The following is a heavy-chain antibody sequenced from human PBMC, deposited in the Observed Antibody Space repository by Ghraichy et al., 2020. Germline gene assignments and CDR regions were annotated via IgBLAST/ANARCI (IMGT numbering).Heavy chain of an antibody. Sequence: GGSLRLSCAASGFTFSSYAMSWVRQAPGKGLEWVSAISGSGGSTYYADSVKGRFTISRDNSKNTLYLQMNSLRAEDTAVYYCAKTPYSSSSRLRVLFDYWGQGTLVTVSS. CDR1: GFTFSSYA. CDR3: AKTPYSSSSRLRVLFDY. J-gene: IGHJ4*02. V-gene: IGHV3-23*01. CDR2: ISGSGGST. D-gene: IGHD6-6*01.